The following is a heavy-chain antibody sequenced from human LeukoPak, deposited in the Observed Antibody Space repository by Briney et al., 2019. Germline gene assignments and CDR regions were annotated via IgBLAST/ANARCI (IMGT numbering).Heavy chain of an antibody. J-gene: IGHJ4*02. CDR3: AKDPTIEYSSPTG. Sequence: GRCLRLSCAAAGFTFTSYGIHWVHQAPGKRLERVSAITGSGGSTYYADSVKGRFTISRDNSKNTLYLQMNSLRAEDTAVYYCAKDPTIEYSSPTGWGQGTLVTVSS. V-gene: IGHV3-23*01. D-gene: IGHD6-6*01. CDR2: ITGSGGST. CDR1: GFTFTSYG.